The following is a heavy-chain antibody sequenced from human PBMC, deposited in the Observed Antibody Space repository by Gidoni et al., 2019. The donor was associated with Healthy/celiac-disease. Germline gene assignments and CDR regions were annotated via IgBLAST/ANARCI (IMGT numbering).Heavy chain of an antibody. J-gene: IGHJ4*02. CDR1: GFTFSSSA. CDR3: AKDRSRITIFGVVGYYFDY. Sequence: EVQLLESGGGLVQPGGSLRLSCAASGFTFSSSAMRWVRQAPGKGLGWVSASSGSGGSTYYADSVKGRFTISRDNSKNTLYLQMNSLRAEDTAVYYCAKDRSRITIFGVVGYYFDYWGQGTLVTVSS. V-gene: IGHV3-23*01. CDR2: SSGSGGST. D-gene: IGHD3-3*01.